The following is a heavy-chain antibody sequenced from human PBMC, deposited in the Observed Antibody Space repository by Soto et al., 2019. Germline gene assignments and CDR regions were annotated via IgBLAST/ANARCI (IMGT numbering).Heavy chain of an antibody. D-gene: IGHD6-13*01. CDR1: GYTFTSYA. CDR3: AREGIAATADY. J-gene: IGHJ4*02. V-gene: IGHV1-3*01. CDR2: INAGNGNT. Sequence: QVQLVQSGAEVKKPGASVKVSCKASGYTFTSYAMHWVRQAPGQRLEWMGWINAGNGNTKYSQKFQGRVTITRDTSASTAYMELSSLRFEDTAVYYCAREGIAATADYWGQGTLVTVSS.